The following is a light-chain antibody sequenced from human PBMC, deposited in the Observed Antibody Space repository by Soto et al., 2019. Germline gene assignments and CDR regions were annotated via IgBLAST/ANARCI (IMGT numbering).Light chain of an antibody. J-gene: IGLJ2*01. V-gene: IGLV1-47*02. CDR3: AAWDDSLSGWV. CDR2: SND. Sequence: QSGLTQPPSASGTPGQRVTISCSGSSSNIGSNYIYWYQQLPGRAPKLLIYSNDQRPSGVPDRFSGSKSGTSASLAISGLRSEDEADYYCAAWDDSLSGWVFGGGTKLTVL. CDR1: SSNIGSNY.